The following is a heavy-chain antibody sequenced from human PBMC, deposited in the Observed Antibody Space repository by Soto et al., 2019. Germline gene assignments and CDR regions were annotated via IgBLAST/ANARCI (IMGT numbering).Heavy chain of an antibody. CDR1: GFTFSSHG. D-gene: IGHD3-16*01. CDR2: IWYDGSNK. J-gene: IGHJ4*02. Sequence: QVQLVEAGGGVVQPGRSLRVSCAASGFTFSSHGMHWVRQAPGKGLEWVAVIWYDGSNKYYGESVKGRFIISRDNSKNTVDLQMNSLRAEDTAIYYCARWGPDKVLAYWGPGTLVTVSS. CDR3: ARWGPDKVLAY. V-gene: IGHV3-33*01.